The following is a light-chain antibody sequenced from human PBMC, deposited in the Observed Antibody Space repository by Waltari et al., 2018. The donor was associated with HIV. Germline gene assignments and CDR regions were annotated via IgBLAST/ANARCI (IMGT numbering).Light chain of an antibody. CDR1: SSDVGGSNH. Sequence: QAALTQPASVSGSPGQSITISCTGASSDVGGSNHVSWYQQRPGNAPPSIIYEVNARPSGVSNRFSGSKSANTAALTIAGLQAEDEAHYYCSSYTRGNTLVFGGGTKVTVL. CDR2: EVN. J-gene: IGLJ3*02. CDR3: SSYTRGNTLV. V-gene: IGLV2-14*01.